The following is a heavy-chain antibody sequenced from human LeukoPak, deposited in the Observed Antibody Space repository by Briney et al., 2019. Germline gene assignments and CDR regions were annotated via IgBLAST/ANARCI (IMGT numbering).Heavy chain of an antibody. CDR3: ARGSYYEGSDY. Sequence: PSETLSLTCAVSGGSMSSVSNFWSWIRQPAGKGLEWIGYIYYSGSTNYNPSLKSRVTISVDTSKNQFSLKLSSVTAADTAVYYCARGSYYEGSDYWGQGTLVTVSS. J-gene: IGHJ4*02. CDR2: IYYSGST. D-gene: IGHD3-22*01. V-gene: IGHV4-61*10. CDR1: GGSMSSVSNF.